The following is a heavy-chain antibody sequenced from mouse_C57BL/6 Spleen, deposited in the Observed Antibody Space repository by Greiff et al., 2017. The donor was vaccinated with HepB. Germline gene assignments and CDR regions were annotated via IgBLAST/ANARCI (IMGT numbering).Heavy chain of an antibody. CDR2: IYPGDGDT. V-gene: IGHV1-80*01. CDR1: GYAFSSYW. J-gene: IGHJ4*01. Sequence: VQLQQSGAELVKPGASVKISCKASGYAFSSYWMNWVKQRPGKGLEWIGQIYPGDGDTNYNGKFKGKATLTADKSSSTAYMQLSSLTSEDSAVYFCALTGRGVYAMDYWGQGTSVTVSS. D-gene: IGHD4-1*01. CDR3: ALTGRGVYAMDY.